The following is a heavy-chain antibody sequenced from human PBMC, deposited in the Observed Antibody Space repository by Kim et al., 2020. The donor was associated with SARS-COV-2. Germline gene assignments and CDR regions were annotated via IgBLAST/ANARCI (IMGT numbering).Heavy chain of an antibody. CDR3: ARDDGDTAMVIYYYGMDV. CDR2: ISAYNGNT. V-gene: IGHV1-18*01. D-gene: IGHD5-18*01. J-gene: IGHJ6*01. Sequence: ASVKVSCKASGYTFTSYGISWVRQAPGQGLEWMGWISAYNGNTNYAQKLQGRVTMTTDTSTSTAYMELRSLRSDDTAVYYCARDDGDTAMVIYYYGMDVWGQGTTVTVSS. CDR1: GYTFTSYG.